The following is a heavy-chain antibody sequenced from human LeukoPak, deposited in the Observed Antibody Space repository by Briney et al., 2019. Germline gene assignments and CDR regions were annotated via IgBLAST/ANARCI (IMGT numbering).Heavy chain of an antibody. CDR1: GFTFSSYC. Sequence: GGSLRLSCAASGFTFSSYCMSWARKAPGKGLEWVANIKQDGSEKYYVDSVKGRFTISRDNAKNSLYLRMNSLRAEDTAVYYCAKDVMILCKSPSYSYYYYY. CDR2: IKQDGSEK. V-gene: IGHV3-7*01. J-gene: IGHJ6*03. CDR3: AKDVMILCKSPSYSYYYYY. D-gene: IGHD2-15*01.